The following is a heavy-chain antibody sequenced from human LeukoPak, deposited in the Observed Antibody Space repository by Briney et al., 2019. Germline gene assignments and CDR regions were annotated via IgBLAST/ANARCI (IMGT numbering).Heavy chain of an antibody. J-gene: IGHJ4*02. CDR2: INPSGGST. D-gene: IGHD3-10*01. CDR1: GYTFTSYY. Sequence: GASVKVSCKASGYTFTSYYMHWVRQAPGQGLEWMGIINPSGGSTSYAQKFQGRVTMTRDTSTSTVYMELSSLRSEDTAVSYCAMGETFGPFDYWGQGTLVTVSS. V-gene: IGHV1-46*01. CDR3: AMGETFGPFDY.